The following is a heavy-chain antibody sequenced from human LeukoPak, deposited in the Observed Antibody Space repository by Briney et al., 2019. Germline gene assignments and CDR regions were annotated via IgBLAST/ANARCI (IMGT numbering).Heavy chain of an antibody. CDR3: TYSGYSYGGDYYYYGMDV. Sequence: GGSLRLSCAASGFTFSNAWMSWVRQAPGKGLPWVGRIKSKTDGGTTDYAAPVKGRFTISRDDSKNTLYLQMNSLKTEDTAVYYCTYSGYSYGGDYYYYGMDVWGQGTTVTVSS. CDR2: IKSKTDGGTT. CDR1: GFTFSNAW. D-gene: IGHD5-18*01. V-gene: IGHV3-15*01. J-gene: IGHJ6*02.